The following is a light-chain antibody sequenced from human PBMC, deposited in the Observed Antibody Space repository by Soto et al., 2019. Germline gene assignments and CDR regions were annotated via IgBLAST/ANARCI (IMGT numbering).Light chain of an antibody. V-gene: IGKV1-39*01. J-gene: IGKJ2*01. CDR1: QTISTY. CDR3: QQSHGIPYT. CDR2: AAS. Sequence: DIQMTQSPSSLSASVGDRVTITCRASQTISTYLTWYQQEPGKAPKLLIYAASSLQSGVPPRFSGSGSGTDFTLTISSLQPEDFAAYYCQQSHGIPYTFGQGTKLEIK.